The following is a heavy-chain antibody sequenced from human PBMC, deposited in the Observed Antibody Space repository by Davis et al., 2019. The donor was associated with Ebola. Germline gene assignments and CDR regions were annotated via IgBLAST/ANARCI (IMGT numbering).Heavy chain of an antibody. D-gene: IGHD6-13*01. CDR3: ARVQSAAAVLPFYAMDV. CDR2: INAGNGNT. V-gene: IGHV1-3*01. Sequence: ASVKVSCKASGYTFTSYGISWVRQAPGQRLEWMGWINAGNGNTNYSQKFQGRVTITRDTSASTAYMELSSLRSEDTAVYYCARVQSAAAVLPFYAMDVWGQGTTVTVSS. CDR1: GYTFTSYG. J-gene: IGHJ6*02.